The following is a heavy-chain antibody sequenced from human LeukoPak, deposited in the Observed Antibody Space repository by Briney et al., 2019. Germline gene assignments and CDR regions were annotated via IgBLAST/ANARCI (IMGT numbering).Heavy chain of an antibody. Sequence: GASLKISFKGSGSSFTSYWIGWVRQMPGKGLEWMGIIYPGDSDTRYSPSFQGQVTISADKSISTAYLQWSSLKASDTAMYYCARQVLGESGYSYGAVDYWGQGTLVTVSS. CDR2: IYPGDSDT. D-gene: IGHD5-18*01. CDR1: GSSFTSYW. J-gene: IGHJ4*02. V-gene: IGHV5-51*01. CDR3: ARQVLGESGYSYGAVDY.